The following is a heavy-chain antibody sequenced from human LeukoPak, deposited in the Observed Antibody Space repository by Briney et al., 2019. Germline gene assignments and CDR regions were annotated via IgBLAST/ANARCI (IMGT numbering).Heavy chain of an antibody. V-gene: IGHV3-30-3*01. Sequence: TGGSLRLSCAASGFTFSSYATHWVRQAPGKGLEWVAVTSYDGSNKYYADSVKGRFTISRDNSKNTLYLQMNSLRAEDTAVYYCARDYGDYYYYGMDVWGQGTTVTVSS. D-gene: IGHD4-17*01. J-gene: IGHJ6*02. CDR3: ARDYGDYYYYGMDV. CDR1: GFTFSSYA. CDR2: TSYDGSNK.